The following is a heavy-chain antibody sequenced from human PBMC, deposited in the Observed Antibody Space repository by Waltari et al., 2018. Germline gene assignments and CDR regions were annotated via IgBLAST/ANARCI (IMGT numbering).Heavy chain of an antibody. CDR1: GYSFSTGYY. Sequence: QVQLQESGPGLVKPSETLSLTCAVSGYSFSTGYYWGWIRQPPGKGLEWIGSIYHSGSTYYNPSLKSRVTISVDTSKNQFSLKLSSVTAADTAVYYCARQGLTNTFDYWGQGTLVTVSS. CDR3: ARQGLTNTFDY. V-gene: IGHV4-38-2*01. D-gene: IGHD1-1*01. CDR2: IYHSGST. J-gene: IGHJ4*02.